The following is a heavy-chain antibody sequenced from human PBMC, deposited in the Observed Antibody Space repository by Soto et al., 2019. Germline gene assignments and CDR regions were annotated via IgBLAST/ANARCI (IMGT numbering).Heavy chain of an antibody. J-gene: IGHJ1*01. CDR2: FSYSGNT. CDR3: ARHVGCSGGSCSECFHH. D-gene: IGHD2-15*01. CDR1: GGSISSSIYY. V-gene: IGHV4-39*01. Sequence: SETLSLTCTVSGGSISSSIYYWGWIRQPPGKGLEWIGSFSYSGNTYFNPSLKSRVTISVDTSKNQFSLKLSSVTAADTAVYYCARHVGCSGGSCSECFHHWGQGTLVTVSS.